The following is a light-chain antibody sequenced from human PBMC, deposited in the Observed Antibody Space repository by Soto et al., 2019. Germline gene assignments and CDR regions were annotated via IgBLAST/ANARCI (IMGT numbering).Light chain of an antibody. CDR1: NSDVGGYNY. CDR3: SSYTSSSALNVV. Sequence: QSALTQPASVSGSPGQSITISCTGTNSDVGGYNYVSWYQQYPGKAPKLMIYDVSNRPSGVSNRFSGSKSGNTASLTISGLQAEDEADYYCSSYTSSSALNVVFGGGTKLTVL. CDR2: DVS. V-gene: IGLV2-14*01. J-gene: IGLJ2*01.